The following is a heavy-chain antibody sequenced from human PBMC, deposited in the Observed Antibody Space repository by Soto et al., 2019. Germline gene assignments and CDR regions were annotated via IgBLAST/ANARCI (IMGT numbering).Heavy chain of an antibody. Sequence: PGGSLRLSCAASGFTFSSYEMNWVRQAPGKGLEWVSHISSSGSTIYYADSVKGRFTISRDNAKNSLYLQMNSLRAEDTAVYYCARDPPATRHGMDVWGQGTTVTV. CDR2: ISSSGSTI. CDR1: GFTFSSYE. CDR3: ARDPPATRHGMDV. J-gene: IGHJ6*02. V-gene: IGHV3-48*03.